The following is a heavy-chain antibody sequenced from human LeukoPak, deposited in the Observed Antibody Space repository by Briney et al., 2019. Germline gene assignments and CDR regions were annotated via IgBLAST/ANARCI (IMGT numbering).Heavy chain of an antibody. Sequence: ASVKVSCKASGYTFTSYGISWVRQAPGQGLEWMGWVSAYADNTNYVQKFQGRVTMTEDTSTDTAYMELSSLRSEDTAVYYCATATSGYYYDSSGYYGHYWGQGTLVTVSS. CDR3: ATATSGYYYDSSGYYGHY. CDR2: VSAYADNT. J-gene: IGHJ4*02. V-gene: IGHV1-18*01. CDR1: GYTFTSYG. D-gene: IGHD3-22*01.